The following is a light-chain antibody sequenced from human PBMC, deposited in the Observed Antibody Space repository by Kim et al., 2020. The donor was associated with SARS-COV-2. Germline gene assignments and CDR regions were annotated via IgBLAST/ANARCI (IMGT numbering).Light chain of an antibody. CDR2: QDT. CDR1: RLGHKY. V-gene: IGLV3-1*01. Sequence: SYELTQPPSVSVSPGQTASITCSGDRLGHKYVCWYRHKPGQSPEVVIYQDTKRPSGIPERFSGSNSGNTATLTISGTQDVDEADYYCQVWDSTTTFFGGGTQLTVL. CDR3: QVWDSTTTF. J-gene: IGLJ2*01.